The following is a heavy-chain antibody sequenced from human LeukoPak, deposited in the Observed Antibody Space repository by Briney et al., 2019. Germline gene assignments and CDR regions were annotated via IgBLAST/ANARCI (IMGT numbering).Heavy chain of an antibody. CDR2: ISAYNGNT. V-gene: IGHV1-18*01. J-gene: IGHJ3*01. Sequence: ASVKVSCKASGYTFTSYGISWVRQAPGQGLEWMGWISAYNGNTNYAQKLQGRVTMTTDTSTSTVYMELSSLRSDDTAVYYCARVESWERSGSSQDAFDVWGHGTMVTVSS. D-gene: IGHD1-26*01. CDR3: ARVESWERSGSSQDAFDV. CDR1: GYTFTSYG.